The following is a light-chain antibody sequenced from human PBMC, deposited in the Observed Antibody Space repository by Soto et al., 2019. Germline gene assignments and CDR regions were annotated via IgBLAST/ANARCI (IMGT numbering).Light chain of an antibody. CDR1: SSDVGKYSY. CDR2: EVS. J-gene: IGLJ3*02. Sequence: QSALTQPASVSGSPGQSIAISCTGTSSDVGKYSYVSWFQQYPGNAPKLMIYEVSNRPSGVSNRFSGSKSGNTASLTISGLQGEDEADYYCSSFTTSSTWVFGGGTKLTAL. CDR3: SSFTTSSTWV. V-gene: IGLV2-14*01.